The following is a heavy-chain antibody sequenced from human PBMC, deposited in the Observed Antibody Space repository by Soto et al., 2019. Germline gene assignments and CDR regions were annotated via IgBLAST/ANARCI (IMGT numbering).Heavy chain of an antibody. CDR3: ARSSSPLSSSWDY. J-gene: IGHJ4*02. V-gene: IGHV4-38-2*01. CDR2: IYHSGST. D-gene: IGHD6-13*01. Sequence: ETLSLTCAVSGYSISSGYYWGWIRQPPGKGLEWIGSIYHSGSTYYNPSLKSRVTISVDTSKNQFSLKLSSVTAADTAVYYCARSSSPLSSSWDYWGQGTLVTVSS. CDR1: GYSISSGYY.